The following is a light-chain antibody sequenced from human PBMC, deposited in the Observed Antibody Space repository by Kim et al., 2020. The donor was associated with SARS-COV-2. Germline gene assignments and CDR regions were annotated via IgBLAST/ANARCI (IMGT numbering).Light chain of an antibody. CDR2: KAS. CDR3: QHYTGYPLT. V-gene: IGKV1-5*03. CDR1: QSSSNN. J-gene: IGKJ4*01. Sequence: DIQMTQSPSTLSASVGTRVTITCRASQSSSNNLAWYQQKPGKAPKVLIYKASSLESGVPSRFSGSGSGTEFTLTISSLQPDDFATYYCQHYTGYPLTFGGGTKVEIK.